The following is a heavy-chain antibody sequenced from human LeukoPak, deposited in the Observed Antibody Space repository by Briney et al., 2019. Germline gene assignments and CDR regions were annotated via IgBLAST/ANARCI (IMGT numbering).Heavy chain of an antibody. J-gene: IGHJ3*02. CDR1: GFTFSSCG. V-gene: IGHV3-30*18. CDR2: ISYDGSNK. CDR3: AKALTSGWYLDAFNI. Sequence: GGSLRLSCAASGFTFSSCGMHWVRQAPGKGLEWVAVISYDGSNKYYADSVKGRFTTSRDNSKNTLFLEMNSLRAEDTAVYYCAKALTSGWYLDAFNIWGQGTMVTVSS. D-gene: IGHD6-19*01.